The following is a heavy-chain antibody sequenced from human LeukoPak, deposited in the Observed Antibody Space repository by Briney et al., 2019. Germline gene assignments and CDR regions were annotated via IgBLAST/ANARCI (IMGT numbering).Heavy chain of an antibody. CDR1: GGSISSGGYS. Sequence: SQTLSLTCAVSGGSISSGGYSWSWIRQPPGKGLEWIGYIYHSGSTYYNPSLKSRVTISVDRSKNQFSLKLSSVTAAGTAVYYCARDPYYYDSSGPWYWGQGTLVTVSS. V-gene: IGHV4-30-2*01. J-gene: IGHJ4*02. CDR3: ARDPYYYDSSGPWY. D-gene: IGHD3-22*01. CDR2: IYHSGST.